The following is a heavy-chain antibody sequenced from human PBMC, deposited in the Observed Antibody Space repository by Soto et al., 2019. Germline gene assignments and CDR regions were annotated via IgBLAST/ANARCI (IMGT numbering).Heavy chain of an antibody. D-gene: IGHD1-26*01. CDR1: GFTFSSYA. J-gene: IGHJ4*02. CDR3: ARRGSGSYYDY. CDR2: ISGSGDST. V-gene: IGHV3-23*01. Sequence: EMQLLESGGGLVQHGGSLRLSCAASGFTFSSYAMRWVRQAPVKGLEWVSAISGSGDSTYYADSVKGRFTISRDNSKNTLYLQMNSLRAEDTAVYYCARRGSGSYYDYWGQGTLVTVSS.